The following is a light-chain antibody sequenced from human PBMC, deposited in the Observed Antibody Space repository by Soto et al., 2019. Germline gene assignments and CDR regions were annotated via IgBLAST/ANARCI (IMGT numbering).Light chain of an antibody. Sequence: DIVMTQSPLSLPVSPGEPASISCRSSQSLLHRNGYNYLDWYLQKPGQSPQLLIHLGSNRASGVPDRFSGSVSGTDFTLKISRVEAEDVGVYYCMQALQTPLTFGGGTKVEIK. V-gene: IGKV2-28*01. CDR2: LGS. CDR3: MQALQTPLT. CDR1: QSLLHRNGYNY. J-gene: IGKJ4*01.